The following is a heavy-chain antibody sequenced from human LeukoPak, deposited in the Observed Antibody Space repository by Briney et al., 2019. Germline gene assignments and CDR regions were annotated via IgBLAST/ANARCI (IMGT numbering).Heavy chain of an antibody. Sequence: GGSLRLSCAASGFTFSSYSMNWVRQAPGKGLEWVSSISSSSSYIYYADSVKGRFTLSRDNAKNSLYLQMNSLRAEDTAVYYCARVSPNTVITLQYFDYWGQGTLVTVSS. D-gene: IGHD4-17*01. CDR2: ISSSSSYI. J-gene: IGHJ4*02. CDR1: GFTFSSYS. V-gene: IGHV3-21*01. CDR3: ARVSPNTVITLQYFDY.